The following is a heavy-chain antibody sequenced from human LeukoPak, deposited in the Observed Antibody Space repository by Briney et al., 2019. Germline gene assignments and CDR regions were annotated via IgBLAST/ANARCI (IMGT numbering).Heavy chain of an antibody. J-gene: IGHJ5*02. CDR3: AKDPSRGYSYVST. Sequence: GGSLRLSCAASGFTFDDYAMHWVRQAPGKGLEWVSGISWNSGSIYYADSVKGRFTISRDNSKNTLYLQMNSLRAEDTAVYYCAKDPSRGYSYVSTWGQGTLVTVSS. D-gene: IGHD5-18*01. CDR1: GFTFDDYA. V-gene: IGHV3-9*01. CDR2: ISWNSGSI.